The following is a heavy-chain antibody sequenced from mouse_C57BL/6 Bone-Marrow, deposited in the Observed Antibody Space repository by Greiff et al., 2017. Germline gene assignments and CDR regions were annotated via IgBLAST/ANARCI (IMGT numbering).Heavy chain of an antibody. CDR2: IYPRSGNT. D-gene: IGHD2-1*01. J-gene: IGHJ4*01. Sequence: QVQLQQSGAELARPGASVKLSCKASGYTFTSYGISWVKQRTGQGLEWIGEIYPRSGNTYYNEKFKGKATLTADKSSSTAYMELRSLTSEDSAVYFCAREGLLCHAMDYWGQGTSVTVSS. CDR3: AREGLLCHAMDY. V-gene: IGHV1-81*01. CDR1: GYTFTSYG.